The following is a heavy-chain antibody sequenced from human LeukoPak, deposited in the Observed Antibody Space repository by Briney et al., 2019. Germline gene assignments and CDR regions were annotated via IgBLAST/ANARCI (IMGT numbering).Heavy chain of an antibody. Sequence: GGSLRLSCAASGFTLRSYTMNWVRQAPGKGLVWVSRIETDGSSTTYADSVKGRFTISRDNAKNTLYLQMNSLRAEDTAVYYCARYSSGFGYWGQGALVTVSS. V-gene: IGHV3-74*01. J-gene: IGHJ4*02. CDR3: ARYSSGFGY. CDR1: GFTLRSYT. D-gene: IGHD6-25*01. CDR2: IETDGSST.